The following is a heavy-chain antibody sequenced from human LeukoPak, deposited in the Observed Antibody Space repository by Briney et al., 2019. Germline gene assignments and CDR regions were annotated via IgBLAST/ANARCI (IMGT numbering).Heavy chain of an antibody. CDR3: ARGGSDPVSGRYYGGGAFDI. J-gene: IGHJ3*02. D-gene: IGHD1-26*01. Sequence: GSLRLSCAASGFTFRSFTMNWVRQAPGEGLEWVSSLSSNSRYIYYGDSVMGRFTISIDNAKNSLYLQMNSLRAEDTAVYYCARGGSDPVSGRYYGGGAFDIWGQGTMVTVSS. CDR2: LSSNSRYI. CDR1: GFTFRSFT. V-gene: IGHV3-21*01.